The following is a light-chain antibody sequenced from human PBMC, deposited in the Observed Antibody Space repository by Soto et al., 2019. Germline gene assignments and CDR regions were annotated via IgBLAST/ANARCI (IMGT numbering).Light chain of an antibody. CDR1: STDVGRYNY. Sequence: QSALTQPASVSGSPGQSITISCTGTSTDVGRYNYVSWYQQHPGKAPKLMVYDVSNRPSWVSNRFSGSKSGITASLTISGLQAEDEAEYYCTSYTSDSTYVFGPGTKLTVL. J-gene: IGLJ1*01. CDR2: DVS. V-gene: IGLV2-14*01. CDR3: TSYTSDSTYV.